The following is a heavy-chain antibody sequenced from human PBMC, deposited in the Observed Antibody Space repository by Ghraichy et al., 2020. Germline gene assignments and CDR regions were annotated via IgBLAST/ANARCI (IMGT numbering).Heavy chain of an antibody. J-gene: IGHJ4*02. CDR1: GFTFDDYA. CDR2: ISWDGGST. D-gene: IGHD1-1*01. CDR3: AKGTASTGIDY. Sequence: GESLNISCAASGFTFDDYAMHWVRQAPGKGLEWVSLISWDGGSTYYADSVKGRLTISRDNSKNSLYLQMNSLRPEDTALYHCAKGTASTGIDYWGQGTLVTVSS. V-gene: IGHV3-43D*03.